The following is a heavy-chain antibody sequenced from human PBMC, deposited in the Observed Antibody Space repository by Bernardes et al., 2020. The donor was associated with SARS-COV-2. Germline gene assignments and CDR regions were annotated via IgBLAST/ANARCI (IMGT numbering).Heavy chain of an antibody. D-gene: IGHD3-22*01. CDR1: GFTFSSYS. V-gene: IGHV3-21*01. Sequence: GGSLRLSCAASGFTFSSYSMNWVRQAPGKGLEWVSSISSSSSYKYYADSVKGRFTISRDNAKNSLYLQMNSLRAEDTAVYYCAYEGHSSGFYWGQGTLVTVSS. J-gene: IGHJ4*02. CDR2: ISSSSSYK. CDR3: AYEGHSSGFY.